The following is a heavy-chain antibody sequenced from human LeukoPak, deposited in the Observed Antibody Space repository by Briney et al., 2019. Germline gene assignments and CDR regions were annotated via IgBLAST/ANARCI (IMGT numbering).Heavy chain of an antibody. D-gene: IGHD3-22*01. V-gene: IGHV1-2*02. CDR3: ARGQYYDSSGEFDY. CDR2: INPNSGGT. CDR1: GYTFTGYY. J-gene: IGHJ4*02. Sequence: ASVKVSCKASGYTFTGYYMHWVRQAPGQGLEWMGWINPNSGGTNYAQKFQGRVTMTRDTSISTAYMELSRLRSDDTAVYYCARGQYYDSSGEFDYWGQGTLVTVSS.